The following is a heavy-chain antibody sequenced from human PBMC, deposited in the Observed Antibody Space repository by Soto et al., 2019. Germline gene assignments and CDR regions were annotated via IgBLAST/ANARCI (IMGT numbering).Heavy chain of an antibody. Sequence: PSETLSLTCAVYGGSFSGYYWSWIRQPPGKGLEWIGEINHSGSTNYNPSLKSRVTISVDTSKNQFSLKLSSVTAADTAVYYCAREEGATGEYYFDYWGQGTLVTVSS. CDR1: GGSFSGYY. V-gene: IGHV4-34*01. J-gene: IGHJ4*02. CDR2: INHSGST. CDR3: AREEGATGEYYFDY. D-gene: IGHD1-26*01.